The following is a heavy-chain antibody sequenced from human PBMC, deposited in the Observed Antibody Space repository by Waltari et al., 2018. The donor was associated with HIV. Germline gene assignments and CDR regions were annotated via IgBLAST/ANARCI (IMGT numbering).Heavy chain of an antibody. CDR1: GYTFTNYA. CDR3: ARRHASGWWSLDS. Sequence: QVHLVQSGSELKQPGASVKVSCKTSGYTFTNYALTWVRQAPGQGLEWMGWINTNTGNPTYAQDFTGRFVFSLDTSVSTAYLQISSLKAEDTAVYYCARRHASGWWSLDSWGQGTLVTVSS. J-gene: IGHJ4*02. V-gene: IGHV7-4-1*02. D-gene: IGHD6-19*01. CDR2: INTNTGNP.